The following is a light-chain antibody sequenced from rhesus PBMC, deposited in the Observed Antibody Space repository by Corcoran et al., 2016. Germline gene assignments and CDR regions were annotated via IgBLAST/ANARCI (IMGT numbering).Light chain of an antibody. CDR2: GAS. Sequence: QVILTQSPATLSLSPGERATLSCRASQSVSSNLAWYQQKPGQAPRLMRYGASSRAPGIPGRFSGSGSGKEFILTISSLEPEDFAVYYCQKYSSSPPTFGQGTKVEIK. V-gene: IGKV3-53*01. CDR1: QSVSSN. CDR3: QKYSSSPPT. J-gene: IGKJ1*01.